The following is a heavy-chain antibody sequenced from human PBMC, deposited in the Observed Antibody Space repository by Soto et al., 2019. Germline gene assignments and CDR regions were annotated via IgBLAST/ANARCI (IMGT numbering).Heavy chain of an antibody. V-gene: IGHV1-18*01. J-gene: IGHJ6*02. CDR2: ISAYNGST. D-gene: IGHD4-17*01. CDR3: ARDYGDYEVYYGMDV. Sequence: GASVEVSCKASGYTFTSYGSSWVRQAPGQGLEWMGWISAYNGSTNYAQKLQGRVTMTTDTSTSTAYMELRSLRSDDTAVYYCARDYGDYEVYYGMDVWGQGTTVTVSS. CDR1: GYTFTSYG.